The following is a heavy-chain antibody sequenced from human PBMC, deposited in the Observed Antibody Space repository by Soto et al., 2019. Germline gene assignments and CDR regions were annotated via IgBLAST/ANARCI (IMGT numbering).Heavy chain of an antibody. Sequence: QVQLVQSGAEEKKPGASVKVSCKASGYTFTSYAMHWVRQAPGQRLEWMGWINAGNGNTKYSQKFQDRVTITRATSASTVYMELTSLRSEGTAVYYCASGIAPSYLDYWGKGTRVTVSS. CDR1: GYTFTSYA. J-gene: IGHJ4*02. CDR3: ASGIAPSYLDY. CDR2: INAGNGNT. D-gene: IGHD6-13*01. V-gene: IGHV1-3*05.